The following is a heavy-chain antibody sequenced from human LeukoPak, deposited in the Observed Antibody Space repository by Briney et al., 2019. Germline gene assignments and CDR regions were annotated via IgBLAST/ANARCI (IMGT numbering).Heavy chain of an antibody. Sequence: GGSLRLSCAASGFNFNSYTMNWVRQAPGKGLQWVANILASGSPTYYADSVKGRFIISRDNSKNTVYLQMNSLRVEDTAIYYCAKDLRPDGVDNFDHWGQGILVTVSS. D-gene: IGHD2-8*01. J-gene: IGHJ4*02. CDR3: AKDLRPDGVDNFDH. CDR2: ILASGSPT. CDR1: GFNFNSYT. V-gene: IGHV3-23*01.